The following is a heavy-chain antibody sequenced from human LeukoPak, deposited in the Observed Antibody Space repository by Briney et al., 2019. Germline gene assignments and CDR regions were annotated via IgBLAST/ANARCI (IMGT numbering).Heavy chain of an antibody. V-gene: IGHV3-7*01. Sequence: GGSLRLACAAPGFTLSNYWMGSVRQATGEGQGWEANIKKEGSEICYGAALKGRFTISRDTAKESLYLQINSLRAEDTAVYYCARDRGHSGYDLYDYWGQGTLVTVSS. D-gene: IGHD5-12*01. CDR1: GFTLSNYW. CDR3: ARDRGHSGYDLYDY. J-gene: IGHJ4*02. CDR2: IKKEGSEI.